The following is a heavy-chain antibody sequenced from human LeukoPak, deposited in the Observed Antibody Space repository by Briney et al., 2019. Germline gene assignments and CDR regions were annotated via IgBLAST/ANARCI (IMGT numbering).Heavy chain of an antibody. J-gene: IGHJ6*03. V-gene: IGHV3-33*01. CDR2: IWYDGSNE. CDR1: GFTFSSYS. D-gene: IGHD2-15*01. Sequence: GRSLRLSCAASGFTFSSYSMHWVRQAQGKGLEWVTVIWYDGSNEYYADSVRGRFTISRDNSKNTLYLQMNSLSPEDTAVYYCARDYCSGGSCYSYSYYYYMDVWGKGTTVIVSS. CDR3: ARDYCSGGSCYSYSYYYYMDV.